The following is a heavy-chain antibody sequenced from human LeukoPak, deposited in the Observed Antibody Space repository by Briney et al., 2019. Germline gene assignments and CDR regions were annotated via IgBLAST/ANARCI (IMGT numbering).Heavy chain of an antibody. CDR2: IYYSGST. Sequence: ASETLSHTCTVSGGSMSSYYWSWIRQPPGKGLEWIGYIYYSGSTNYNPSLKSRVTISVDTSKNQFSLKLSSVTAADTAVYYCARSNTAMDHFDYWGQGTLVTVSS. V-gene: IGHV4-59*08. J-gene: IGHJ4*02. CDR1: GGSMSSYY. D-gene: IGHD5-18*01. CDR3: ARSNTAMDHFDY.